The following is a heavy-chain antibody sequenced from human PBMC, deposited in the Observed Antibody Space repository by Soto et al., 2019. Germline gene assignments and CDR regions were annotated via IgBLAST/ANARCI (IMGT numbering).Heavy chain of an antibody. D-gene: IGHD4-17*01. CDR1: GFTFSSYA. CDR3: AKDLTSMTTFDY. Sequence: EVQLLESGGGLVQPGGSLRLSCVVSGFTFSSYAMSWVRQAPGKGLEWVSAINDRGSNTYFADSVKGRFTISRDNSKNTLYLQMNSLRAEDTAVYYCAKDLTSMTTFDYWGQGNLVTVSS. J-gene: IGHJ4*02. V-gene: IGHV3-23*01. CDR2: INDRGSNT.